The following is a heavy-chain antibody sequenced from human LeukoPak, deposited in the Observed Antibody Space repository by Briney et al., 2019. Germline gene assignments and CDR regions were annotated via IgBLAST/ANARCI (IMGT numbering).Heavy chain of an antibody. CDR3: AIRSDVGTYDY. CDR1: GGSISSYY. D-gene: IGHD1-1*01. J-gene: IGHJ4*02. V-gene: IGHV4-59*01. CDR2: IYYSGST. Sequence: SETLSLTCTVSGGSISSYYWSWIRQPPGKGLEWIGYIYYSGSTNYNPSLKSRVTISVDTSKNQFSLKLSPVTAADTAVYYCAIRSDVGTYDYWGQGTLVTVSS.